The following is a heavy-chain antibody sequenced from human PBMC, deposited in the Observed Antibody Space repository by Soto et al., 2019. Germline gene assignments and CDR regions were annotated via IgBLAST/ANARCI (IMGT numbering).Heavy chain of an antibody. CDR1: GFPFTNTAYY. CDR2: INPSHGTT. D-gene: IGHD4-17*01. J-gene: IGHJ3*01. CDR3: AKDRSATVYAFDV. V-gene: IGHV1-46*01. Sequence: QVQLVQSGAEVKKPGASVKISCRASGFPFTNTAYYTHWVRQAPGQGLEWMGIINPSHGTTNYARQFQGRITMTRDTSTITVYMELTSLRYEDTAIYYCAKDRSATVYAFDVWGQGTVVAVSS.